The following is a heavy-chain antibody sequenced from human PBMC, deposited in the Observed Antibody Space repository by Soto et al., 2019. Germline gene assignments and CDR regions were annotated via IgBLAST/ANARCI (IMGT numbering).Heavy chain of an antibody. CDR3: ARDSGIAAAGTIYY. CDR1: GGSISSGSYS. V-gene: IGHV4-30-2*01. Sequence: SETLSLTCAVSGGSISSGSYSWSWIRQPPGKGLEWIGYIYHSGSTYYNPSLKSRVTISVDRSKNQFSLQLNSVTPEDTAVYYCARDSGIAAAGTIYYWGQGTLVTVSS. CDR2: IYHSGST. D-gene: IGHD6-13*01. J-gene: IGHJ4*02.